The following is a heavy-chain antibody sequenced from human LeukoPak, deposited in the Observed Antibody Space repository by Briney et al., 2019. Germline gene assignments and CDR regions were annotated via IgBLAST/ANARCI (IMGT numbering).Heavy chain of an antibody. V-gene: IGHV3-23*01. CDR1: GFTFSSYA. Sequence: GGPLRLSCAASGFTFSSYAMSWVRQAPGKGLEWVSGISGSGGSTYYADSVKGRFTISRDNSKNTLYLQMNSLRAEDTAVYYCAKPAYCSGGSCYSIGYFDYWGQGTLVTVSS. CDR3: AKPAYCSGGSCYSIGYFDY. J-gene: IGHJ4*02. D-gene: IGHD2-15*01. CDR2: ISGSGGST.